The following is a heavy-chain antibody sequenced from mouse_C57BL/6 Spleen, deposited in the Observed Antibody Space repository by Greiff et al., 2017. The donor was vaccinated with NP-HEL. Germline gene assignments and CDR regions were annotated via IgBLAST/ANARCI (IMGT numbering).Heavy chain of an antibody. CDR1: GISITTGNYR. D-gene: IGHD1-1*01. CDR3: ARYGSSLYWYFDV. J-gene: IGHJ1*03. Sequence: EVHLVESGPGLVKPSQTVFLTCTVTGISITTGNYRWSWIRQFPGNKLEWIGYIYYSGTITYNPSLTSRTTITRDTPKNQFFLEMNSLTAEDTATYYCARYGSSLYWYFDVWGTGTTVTVSS. CDR2: IYYSGTI. V-gene: IGHV3-5*01.